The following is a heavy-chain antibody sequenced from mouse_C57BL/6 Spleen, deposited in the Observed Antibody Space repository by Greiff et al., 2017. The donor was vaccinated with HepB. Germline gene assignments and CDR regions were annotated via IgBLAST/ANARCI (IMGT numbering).Heavy chain of an antibody. V-gene: IGHV1-64*01. CDR3: AREDESTMVAYWYFDV. J-gene: IGHJ1*03. Sequence: QVQLKQSGAELVKPGASVKLSCKASGYTFTSYWMHWVKQRPGQGLEWIGMIHPNSGSTNYNEKFKSKATLTVDKSSSTAYMQLSSLTSDDSAVYYCAREDESTMVAYWYFDVWGTGTTVTVSS. D-gene: IGHD2-1*01. CDR2: IHPNSGST. CDR1: GYTFTSYW.